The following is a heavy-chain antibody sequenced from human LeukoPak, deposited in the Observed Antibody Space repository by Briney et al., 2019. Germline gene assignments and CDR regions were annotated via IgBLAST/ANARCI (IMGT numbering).Heavy chain of an antibody. Sequence: GGTLRLSCAASGFTFSSYGMSWVRQAPGKGLEWVGRIKSKTDGGTTDYAAPVKGRFTISRDDSKNTLYLQMNSLKTEDTAVYYCTTPAYYYGSGSYYYLVPFGYWGQGTLVTVSS. V-gene: IGHV3-15*01. CDR3: TTPAYYYGSGSYYYLVPFGY. CDR2: IKSKTDGGTT. D-gene: IGHD3-10*01. J-gene: IGHJ4*02. CDR1: GFTFSSYG.